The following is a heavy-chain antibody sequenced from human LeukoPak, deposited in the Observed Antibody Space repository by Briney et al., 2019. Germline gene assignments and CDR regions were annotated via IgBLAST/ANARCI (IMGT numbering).Heavy chain of an antibody. Sequence: ASVKVSCKASGYTFTNYNINWVRQATGQGLEWMGWMNPNSGNTGYAQKFQGRVTMTRNTSISTAYMELSSVTAADTAVYYCARSRDGYNPGPDYWGQGTLVTVSS. D-gene: IGHD5-24*01. CDR3: ARSRDGYNPGPDY. CDR1: GYTFTNYN. CDR2: MNPNSGNT. J-gene: IGHJ4*02. V-gene: IGHV1-8*02.